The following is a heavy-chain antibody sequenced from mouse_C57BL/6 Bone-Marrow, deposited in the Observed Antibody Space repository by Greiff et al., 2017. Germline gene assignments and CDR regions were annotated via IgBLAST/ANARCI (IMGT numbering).Heavy chain of an antibody. Sequence: VQRVESGAELVRPGTSVKVSCKASGYAFTNYLIEWVKQRPGQGLEWIGVINPGSGGTNYNEKFKGKATLTADKSSSTAYMQLSSLTSEDSAVYFCARTITTVVAKDYAMDYWGQGTSVTVSS. CDR1: GYAFTNYL. J-gene: IGHJ4*01. CDR2: INPGSGGT. CDR3: ARTITTVVAKDYAMDY. V-gene: IGHV1-54*01. D-gene: IGHD1-1*01.